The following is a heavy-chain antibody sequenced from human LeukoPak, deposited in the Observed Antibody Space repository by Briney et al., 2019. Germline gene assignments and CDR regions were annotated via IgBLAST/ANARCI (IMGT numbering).Heavy chain of an antibody. CDR3: ARDYYGPDY. J-gene: IGHJ4*02. D-gene: IGHD3-10*01. Sequence: GGSLRLSCAASGLTFSNYWMNWVRQAPGKGLVWVSRIHNDGSGATYADSVKGRFTISRDTAKNALYLQMNSLRAEDTAVYYCARDYYGPDYWGQGTLVTVSS. V-gene: IGHV3-74*01. CDR1: GLTFSNYW. CDR2: IHNDGSGA.